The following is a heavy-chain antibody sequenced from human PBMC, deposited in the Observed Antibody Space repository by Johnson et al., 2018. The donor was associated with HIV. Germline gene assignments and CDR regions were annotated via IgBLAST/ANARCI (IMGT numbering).Heavy chain of an antibody. D-gene: IGHD3-3*01. CDR1: GFTFSNAW. CDR2: IKSKTDGGTT. V-gene: IGHV3-15*01. J-gene: IGHJ3*02. Sequence: EVQLVESGGGVVQPGGSLRLSCAASGFTFSNAWMSWVRQAPGKGLEWVGRIKSKTDGGTTDYAAPVKGRFTILRDDSKNTLYLQMNSLKIEDTAVYYCTTLYYNFWSGYYGESFDIWGQGTMVTVSS. CDR3: TTLYYNFWSGYYGESFDI.